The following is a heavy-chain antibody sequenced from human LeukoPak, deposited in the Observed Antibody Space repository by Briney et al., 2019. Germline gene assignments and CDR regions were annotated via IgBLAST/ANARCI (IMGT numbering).Heavy chain of an antibody. CDR2: ISSGSDYI. V-gene: IGHV3-21*01. Sequence: GGSLRLSCAASGFTFSSYSMNWVRQAPGKGLEWVSSISSGSDYIYYADSLKGRFTISRDNAKNSLYLQMNSVRADDTAVYYCARDRSGSYSFDYWGQGTLVTVSS. CDR1: GFTFSSYS. D-gene: IGHD1-26*01. J-gene: IGHJ4*02. CDR3: ARDRSGSYSFDY.